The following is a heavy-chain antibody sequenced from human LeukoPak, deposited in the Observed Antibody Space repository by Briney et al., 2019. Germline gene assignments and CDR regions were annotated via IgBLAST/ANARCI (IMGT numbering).Heavy chain of an antibody. J-gene: IGHJ3*02. D-gene: IGHD1-14*01. V-gene: IGHV3-9*01. Sequence: SLRLSCAASGFNFEDSAMHWVRQAPGKGLEWVSGISWNSADRVYADSVRGRFTISRDNAQKSLYLQMNSLRPEDTALYYCARRVAERSVYGAFDIWGLGTMVTVSS. CDR2: ISWNSADR. CDR1: GFNFEDSA. CDR3: ARRVAERSVYGAFDI.